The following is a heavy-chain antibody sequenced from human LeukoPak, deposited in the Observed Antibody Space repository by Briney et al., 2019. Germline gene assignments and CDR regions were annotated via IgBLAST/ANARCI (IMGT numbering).Heavy chain of an antibody. CDR1: GYTFTAYY. CDR2: INPNSGGT. V-gene: IGHV1-2*02. J-gene: IGHJ4*02. CDR3: ASQTYYYGSGSQSVFDY. D-gene: IGHD3-10*01. Sequence: GASVKVSCKASGYTFTAYYMHWVRQAPGQGLEWMGWINPNSGGTNYAQKFQGRVTMTRDTSISTAYMELSSLRSDDTAVYYCASQTYYYGSGSQSVFDYWGQGTLVTVSS.